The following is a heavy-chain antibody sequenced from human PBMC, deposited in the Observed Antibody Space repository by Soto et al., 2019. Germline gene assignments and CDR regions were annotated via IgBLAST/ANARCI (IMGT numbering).Heavy chain of an antibody. D-gene: IGHD3-22*01. CDR1: GFTFSSYA. V-gene: IGHV3-23*01. J-gene: IGHJ4*02. Sequence: GGSLRLSCAASGFTFSSYAMSWVRQAPGKGLEWVSAISGSGGSTYYADSVKGRFTISRDNSKNTLYLQMNSLRAEDTAVYYCAKAPGTYDSSGYYYVEEPYFDYWGQGTLVTVSS. CDR3: AKAPGTYDSSGYYYVEEPYFDY. CDR2: ISGSGGST.